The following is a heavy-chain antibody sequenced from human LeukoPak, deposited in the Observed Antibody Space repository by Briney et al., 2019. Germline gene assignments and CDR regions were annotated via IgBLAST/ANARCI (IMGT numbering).Heavy chain of an antibody. J-gene: IGHJ2*01. CDR1: GFTFSTYS. D-gene: IGHD6-13*01. Sequence: GGSLRLSCAGSGFTFSTYSIKWVRQAPGKGLEWVANINDDGREEKYVDSVKGRFTISRDNAKNSLYLQMNSLRAEDTAVYYCARDFTAIAAASYWYFDLWGRGTLVTVSS. CDR3: ARDFTAIAAASYWYFDL. CDR2: INDDGREE. V-gene: IGHV3-7*01.